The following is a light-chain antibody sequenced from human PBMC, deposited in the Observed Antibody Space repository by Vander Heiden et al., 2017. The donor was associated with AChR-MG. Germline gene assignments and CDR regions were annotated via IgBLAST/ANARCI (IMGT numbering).Light chain of an antibody. J-gene: IGKJ3*01. CDR2: KAS. CDR3: QQLNTNPLT. CDR1: QSIRHY. V-gene: IGKV1-5*03. Sequence: DIQMTQSPSTLSASVGDRVTITCRARQSIRHYLAWYQQKPGKAPKLLIDKASSLVNGVSSRFRGSGSGTEFTLTISSLQPDDLATYYCQQLNTNPLTFAYGTKVEIQ.